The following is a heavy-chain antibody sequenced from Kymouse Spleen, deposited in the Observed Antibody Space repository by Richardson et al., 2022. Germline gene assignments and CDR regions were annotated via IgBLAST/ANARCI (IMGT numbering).Heavy chain of an antibody. D-gene: IGHD1-20*01,IGHD1-7*01. Sequence: QVQLQQWGAGLLKPSETLSLTCAVYGGSFSGYYWSWIRQPPGKGLEWIGEINHSGSTNYNPSLKSRVTISVDTSKNQFSLKLSSVTAADTAVYYCARDVSYNWNNWFDPWGQGTLVTVSS. J-gene: IGHJ5*02. CDR1: GGSFSGYY. CDR2: INHSGST. V-gene: IGHV4-34*01. CDR3: ARDVSYNWNNWFDP.